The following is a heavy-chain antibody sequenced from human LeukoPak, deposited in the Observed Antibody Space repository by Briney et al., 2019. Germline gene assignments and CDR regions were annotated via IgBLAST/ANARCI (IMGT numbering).Heavy chain of an antibody. CDR2: ISSSGGRT. CDR1: GFTFSSYA. D-gene: IGHD2-21*02. Sequence: GGSLRLSCAASGFTFSSYAMNWVRQAPGKGLEWDSAISSSGGRTYYADSVKGRFTISRDNSKNTLYLQMNSLRAEDTAVYYCTKPYCGGDCYSGPGYYFDYWGQGALVTVSS. CDR3: TKPYCGGDCYSGPGYYFDY. J-gene: IGHJ4*02. V-gene: IGHV3-23*01.